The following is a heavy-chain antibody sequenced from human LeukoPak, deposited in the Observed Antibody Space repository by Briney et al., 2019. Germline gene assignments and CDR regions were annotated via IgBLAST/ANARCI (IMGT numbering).Heavy chain of an antibody. CDR3: ASGAHSYYYMDV. D-gene: IGHD3-10*01. V-gene: IGHV4-59*01. Sequence: SETLSLTCTVSGGSISSYYWSWIRQSPGKGLEWIGYIYYSGSTNYNPSLKSRVTISVDTSKNQFSLKLSSVTAADTAVYYCASGAHSYYYMDVWGKGTTVTISS. J-gene: IGHJ6*03. CDR1: GGSISSYY. CDR2: IYYSGST.